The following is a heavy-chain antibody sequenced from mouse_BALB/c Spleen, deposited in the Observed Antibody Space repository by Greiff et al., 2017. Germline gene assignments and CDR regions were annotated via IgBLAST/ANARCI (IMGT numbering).Heavy chain of an antibody. J-gene: IGHJ3*01. Sequence: QVQLKESGAELVRPGVSVKISCKGSGYTFTDYAMHWVKQSHAKSLEWIGVISTYYGDASYNQKFKGKATMTVDKSSSTAYMELARLTSEDSAIYYCARAGYYGSSYSAWFAYWGQGTLVTVSA. CDR3: ARAGYYGSSYSAWFAY. D-gene: IGHD1-1*01. CDR1: GYTFTDYA. CDR2: ISTYYGDA. V-gene: IGHV1S137*01.